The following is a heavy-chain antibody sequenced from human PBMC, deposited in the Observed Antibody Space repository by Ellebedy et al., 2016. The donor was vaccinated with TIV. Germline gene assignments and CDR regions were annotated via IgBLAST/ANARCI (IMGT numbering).Heavy chain of an antibody. Sequence: PGGSLRLSCAASGFTFSSSWMHWVRQAPGKGLVWVSRISNDGSTGYADSVKDRFTISRDNAKSTLYLHMNSLRAEDTAVYYCARDHRGYDYWGQGTLVTVSS. CDR3: ARDHRGYDY. CDR1: GFTFSSSW. CDR2: ISNDGST. V-gene: IGHV3-74*01. J-gene: IGHJ4*02. D-gene: IGHD3-22*01.